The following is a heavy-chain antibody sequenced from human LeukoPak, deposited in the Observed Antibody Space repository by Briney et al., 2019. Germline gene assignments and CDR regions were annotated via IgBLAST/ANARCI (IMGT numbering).Heavy chain of an antibody. V-gene: IGHV1-46*01. D-gene: IGHD5-12*01. J-gene: IGHJ4*02. CDR3: ARAPSRGYVGFCGY. CDR1: GYTFISYD. CDR2: INPSGGST. Sequence: GASVKVSCKASGYTFISYDINWVRQVTGQGLEWMGIINPSGGSTSYAQKFQGRVTMTRDTSTSTVYMELSSLRSEDTAVYYCARAPSRGYVGFCGYWGQGTLVTVSS.